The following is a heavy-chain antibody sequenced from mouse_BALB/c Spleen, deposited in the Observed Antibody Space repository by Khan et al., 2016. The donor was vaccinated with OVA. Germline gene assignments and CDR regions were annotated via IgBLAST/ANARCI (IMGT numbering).Heavy chain of an antibody. D-gene: IGHD2-3*01. CDR3: APRWGWFAY. Sequence: QIQLVQSGAELMKPGASVKISCKATGYTFSNYWIEWVKQRPGRGLEWIGDILPGTGTTNYNEKFKGKATFTADTSSNTVYMQLSSLTSEDSADFYCAPRWGWFAYWGQGTLVTVSA. J-gene: IGHJ3*01. V-gene: IGHV1-9*01. CDR1: GYTFSNYW. CDR2: ILPGTGTT.